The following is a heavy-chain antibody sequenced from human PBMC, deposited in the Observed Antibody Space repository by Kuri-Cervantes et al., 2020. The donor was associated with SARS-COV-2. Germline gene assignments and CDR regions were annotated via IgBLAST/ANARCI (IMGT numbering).Heavy chain of an antibody. Sequence: GGSLRLSCVASGFTFRDYYMSWIRQAPGKGLEWISYISSSDSTAYYADSVKGRFTISRDNAKRTLFPQMNSLRVDDTAVYYCSRDQVSAAGTANYWGQGALVTVSS. D-gene: IGHD6-13*01. CDR2: ISSSDSTA. CDR1: GFTFRDYY. J-gene: IGHJ4*02. CDR3: SRDQVSAAGTANY. V-gene: IGHV3-11*01.